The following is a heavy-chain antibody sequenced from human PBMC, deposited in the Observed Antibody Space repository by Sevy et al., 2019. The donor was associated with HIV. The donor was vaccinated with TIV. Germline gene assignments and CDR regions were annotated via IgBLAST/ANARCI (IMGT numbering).Heavy chain of an antibody. V-gene: IGHV3-9*01. D-gene: IGHD3-22*01. CDR2: LSWNSGSI. CDR1: GFTFDDYA. Sequence: GGSLRLSCAASGFTFDDYAMHWVRQAPGKGLEWVSGLSWNSGSIGYADSVKGRFTISRDNAKNSLYLQMNSLRAEDTALYYCAKDSKYYYDSSGYSYYGMDVWGQGTTVTVSS. J-gene: IGHJ6*02. CDR3: AKDSKYYYDSSGYSYYGMDV.